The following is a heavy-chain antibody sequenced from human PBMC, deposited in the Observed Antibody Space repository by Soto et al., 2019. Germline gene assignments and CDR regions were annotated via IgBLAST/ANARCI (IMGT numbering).Heavy chain of an antibody. J-gene: IGHJ4*02. CDR1: GYTFDNYW. Sequence: GESLKISCMGSGYTFDNYWSGWVRQMPGKGLEWMGIIYPGDFDTRYSPSFQGHVTMSVDKSVSTAYLQWSSLETSDTAMYFCARLLGYSYGHQELSEYWGQGTPVTVSS. D-gene: IGHD5-18*01. CDR2: IYPGDFDT. CDR3: ARLLGYSYGHQELSEY. V-gene: IGHV5-51*01.